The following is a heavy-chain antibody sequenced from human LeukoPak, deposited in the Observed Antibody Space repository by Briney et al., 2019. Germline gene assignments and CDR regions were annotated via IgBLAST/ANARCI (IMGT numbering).Heavy chain of an antibody. CDR2: IIPIFGTA. J-gene: IGHJ5*02. Sequence: SVKVSCKASGGTFSSCAISWVRQAPGQGHEWMGRIIPIFGTANYGQKFQGRVTITTDESTSTAYMELSSLRSEDSAVYYCARGDSRSWYGGHWFDPWGEGTLVTVSA. D-gene: IGHD6-13*01. V-gene: IGHV1-69*05. CDR3: ARGDSRSWYGGHWFDP. CDR1: GGTFSSCA.